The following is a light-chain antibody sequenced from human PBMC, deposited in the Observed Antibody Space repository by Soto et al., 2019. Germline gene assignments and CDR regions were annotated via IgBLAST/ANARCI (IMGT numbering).Light chain of an antibody. Sequence: QSVLTQSPSASASLGASVKLTCTLSSGHSSYAIAWHQQQPEKGPRYFMKLNSDGSHSKGDGIPDRFSGSSSGAERYLTISSLQSEDEADYYCQTWGTGFWVFGGGTKLTVL. CDR3: QTWGTGFWV. CDR1: SGHSSYA. J-gene: IGLJ3*02. V-gene: IGLV4-69*01. CDR2: LNSDGSH.